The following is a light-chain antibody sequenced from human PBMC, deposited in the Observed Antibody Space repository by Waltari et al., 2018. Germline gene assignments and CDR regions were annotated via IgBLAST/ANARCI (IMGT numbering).Light chain of an antibody. Sequence: EIMLTQSPGTLSLSPGERATFSCKASQSISKYLAWYQQKPGQAPRLLIYHASSRATGIPDRFSGSGSETDFSLTISRLEPEDFAVYYCQHYVRLPATFGQGTNVEIK. V-gene: IGKV3-20*01. J-gene: IGKJ1*01. CDR1: QSISKY. CDR3: QHYVRLPAT. CDR2: HAS.